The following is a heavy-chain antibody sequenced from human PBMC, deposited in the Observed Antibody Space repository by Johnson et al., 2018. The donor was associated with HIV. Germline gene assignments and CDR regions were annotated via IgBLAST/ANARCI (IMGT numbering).Heavy chain of an antibody. V-gene: IGHV3-11*04. CDR3: AITSGTDAFDF. J-gene: IGHJ3*01. CDR1: GFTFSDYY. Sequence: QVQLVESGGGVVRPGGSLRLSCAASGFTFSDYYMSWIRQAPGKGLEWVSYISSSGSTIYYADSVKGRFTISRDNAKNSLYLQMNSLRAEETAIYYCAITSGTDAFDFWGRGTMVTVSS. CDR2: ISSSGSTI. D-gene: IGHD1-1*01.